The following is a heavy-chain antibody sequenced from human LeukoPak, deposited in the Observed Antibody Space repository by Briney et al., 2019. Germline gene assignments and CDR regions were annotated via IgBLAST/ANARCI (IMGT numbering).Heavy chain of an antibody. CDR3: HPLAYTSN. CDR2: VKTDGCT. Sequence: PGGTLRLSCAVSGFTSGFDSSSRWIHCLRQAPGKGLVWVFLVKTDGCTNYADSVKGRFTVSRDNTKNTLYLQMNNLRVEDTALYFCHPLAYTSNWGQGTLVTVSS. J-gene: IGHJ4*02. V-gene: IGHV3-74*01. D-gene: IGHD6-19*01. CDR1: GFTSGFDSSSRW.